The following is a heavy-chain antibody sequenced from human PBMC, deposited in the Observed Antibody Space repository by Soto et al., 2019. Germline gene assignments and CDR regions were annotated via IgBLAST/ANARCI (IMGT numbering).Heavy chain of an antibody. CDR2: IYYSGST. Sequence: QVQLQESGPGLVKPSQTLSLTCTVSGGSISSGGYYWSWIRQHPGKGLEWIGYIYYSGSTYYNPSLKSRVTISVDTSKNQFSLKLSSVTAADTAVYYCARCRSWNGLIWFDPWGQGTLVTVSS. V-gene: IGHV4-31*03. D-gene: IGHD1-1*01. CDR1: GGSISSGGYY. J-gene: IGHJ5*02. CDR3: ARCRSWNGLIWFDP.